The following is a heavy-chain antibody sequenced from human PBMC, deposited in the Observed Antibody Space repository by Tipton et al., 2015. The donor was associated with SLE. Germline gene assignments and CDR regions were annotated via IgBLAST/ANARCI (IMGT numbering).Heavy chain of an antibody. V-gene: IGHV4-59*12. D-gene: IGHD3-3*01. Sequence: TLSLTCTVSDGSLRDYYWSWVRQSPGKGLEWIGYIYHNESPTYNPSLRRRVTMSVATSKNQFSLKLSSVTAADTAMFYCASGTLEWSHEPDYWGQGTLVTVSS. CDR3: ASGTLEWSHEPDY. J-gene: IGHJ4*02. CDR1: DGSLRDYY. CDR2: IYHNESP.